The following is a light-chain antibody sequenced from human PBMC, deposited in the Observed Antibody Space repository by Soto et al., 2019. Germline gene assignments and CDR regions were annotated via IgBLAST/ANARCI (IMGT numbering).Light chain of an antibody. CDR3: QQSGGSPRYT. V-gene: IGKV3-20*01. J-gene: IGKJ2*01. CDR2: GAS. CDR1: QSISSSN. Sequence: EIVLTQSPGTLSLSPGERATLSCRASQSISSSNLAWYQQKPGQAPRLLMYGASSRATDIPDRFSGSGSGTDFTLTISRLEPEDFAVYYCQQSGGSPRYTFGQGTKLEIK.